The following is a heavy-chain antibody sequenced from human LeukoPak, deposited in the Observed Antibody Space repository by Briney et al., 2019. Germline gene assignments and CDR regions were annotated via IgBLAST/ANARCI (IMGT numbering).Heavy chain of an antibody. J-gene: IGHJ6*02. D-gene: IGHD6-13*01. V-gene: IGHV3-23*01. CDR2: ISGSGGST. Sequence: QPGGSLRLSCAASGFTFSSYAMSWVRQAPGKGLEWVSAISGSGGSTYYADSVKGRFTISRDNSKNTLYLQMNSLRAEDTAVYYCATGYSGSWYSYYYYYGMDVWGQGTTVTVSS. CDR1: GFTFSSYA. CDR3: ATGYSGSWYSYYYYYGMDV.